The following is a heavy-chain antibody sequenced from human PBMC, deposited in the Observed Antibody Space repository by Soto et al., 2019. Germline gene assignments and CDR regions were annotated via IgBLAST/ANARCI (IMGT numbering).Heavy chain of an antibody. CDR3: ARGTTTSAFSAMDV. V-gene: IGHV3-30-3*01. CDR2: ISYDGSNK. J-gene: IGHJ6*02. Sequence: QVQLVESGGGVVQPGRSLRLSCAASGFTFSNNAMDWVRQAPGKGLEWMAAISYDGSNKYIAESVKGRFTISRDNSKNTLFLQMNSLRAKDTAVYYCARGTTTSAFSAMDVWGQGTTVTVSS. CDR1: GFTFSNNA. D-gene: IGHD1-1*01.